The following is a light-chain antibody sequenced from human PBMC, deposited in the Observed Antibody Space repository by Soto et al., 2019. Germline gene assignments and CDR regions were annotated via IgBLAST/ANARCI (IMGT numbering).Light chain of an antibody. Sequence: QSVLTQPPSASGTPGQRVTISCSGSSSNIGSKTVNWYRQLPGTAPKLLIYNNNQRPSGVPDRFPGSKSGTSASLAISGLQSEDEADYYCAAWDDSLNGYVVFGGGTQLTVL. CDR3: AAWDDSLNGYVV. J-gene: IGLJ2*01. V-gene: IGLV1-44*01. CDR1: SSNIGSKT. CDR2: NNN.